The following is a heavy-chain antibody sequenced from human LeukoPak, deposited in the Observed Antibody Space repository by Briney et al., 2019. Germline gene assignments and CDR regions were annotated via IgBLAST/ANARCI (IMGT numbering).Heavy chain of an antibody. Sequence: GGSLRLSCAASGFTFSSYAMSWVRQAPGKGLEWVSAISGSGGSTYYADSVKGRFTISRDNSKNTLYLQMNSLRAEDTAVYYCAKDIRGSWSYYYYYMDVWGKGTTVTVSS. V-gene: IGHV3-23*01. D-gene: IGHD6-13*01. CDR2: ISGSGGST. J-gene: IGHJ6*03. CDR3: AKDIRGSWSYYYYYMDV. CDR1: GFTFSSYA.